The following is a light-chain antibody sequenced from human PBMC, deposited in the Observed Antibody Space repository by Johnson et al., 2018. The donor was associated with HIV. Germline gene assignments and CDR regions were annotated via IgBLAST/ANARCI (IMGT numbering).Light chain of an antibody. CDR1: VSNIESYF. Sequence: QSALTQPPSVSAAPGQTVNISCSGNVSNIESYFVSWYQQLPGAAPTLLIYEDNKRPSVIPDRFSGSKSGATATLGITGLQTGDEADYYCGRGDASLGPLYVFGTGTTITVL. CDR3: GRGDASLGPLYV. V-gene: IGLV1-51*02. J-gene: IGLJ1*01. CDR2: EDN.